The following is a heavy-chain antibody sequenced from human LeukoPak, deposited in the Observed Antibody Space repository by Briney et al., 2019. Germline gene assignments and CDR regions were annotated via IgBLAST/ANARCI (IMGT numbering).Heavy chain of an antibody. D-gene: IGHD1-26*01. CDR1: GFTFSSYS. J-gene: IGHJ3*02. CDR2: ISSSSSTI. CDR3: AKAGGPWELAVGAFDI. V-gene: IGHV3-48*04. Sequence: PGGSLRLSCAASGFTFSSYSMNWVRQAPGKELEWVSYISSSSSTIYYADSVKGRFTISRDNAKNSLYLQMNSLRAEDTAVYYCAKAGGPWELAVGAFDIWGQGTMVTVSS.